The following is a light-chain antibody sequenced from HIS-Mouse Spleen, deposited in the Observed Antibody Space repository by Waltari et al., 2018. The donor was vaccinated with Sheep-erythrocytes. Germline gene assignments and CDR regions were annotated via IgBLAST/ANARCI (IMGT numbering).Light chain of an antibody. V-gene: IGLV3-1*01. Sequence: SYELTQPPSVSVSPGQTASITCSGDTLGDKYACWYQQKPGQSPVLVIYQDSKRPSGIPERFSASNTGNPATLTISRTQAMDEADYYCQAWDSSTAWVFGGGTKLTVL. J-gene: IGLJ3*02. CDR2: QDS. CDR3: QAWDSSTAWV. CDR1: TLGDKY.